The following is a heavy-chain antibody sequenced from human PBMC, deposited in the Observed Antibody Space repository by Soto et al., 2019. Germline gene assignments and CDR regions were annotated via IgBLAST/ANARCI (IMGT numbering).Heavy chain of an antibody. CDR1: GYTFTSYG. J-gene: IGHJ3*02. CDR3: ARWHCRSTSCRSHAFDI. D-gene: IGHD2-2*01. CDR2: ISAYNGNT. Sequence: ASVKVSCKASGYTFTSYGISWVRQAPGQGLEWMGWISAYNGNTNYAQKLQGRVTMTTDTSTNTAYMELRSLRFDDTAVYYCARWHCRSTSCRSHAFDIWGQGTMGTVSS. V-gene: IGHV1-18*01.